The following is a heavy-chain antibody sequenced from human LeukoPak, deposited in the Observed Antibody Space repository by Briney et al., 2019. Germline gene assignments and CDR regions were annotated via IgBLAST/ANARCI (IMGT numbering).Heavy chain of an antibody. D-gene: IGHD3-3*01. CDR2: IWYDGSNK. CDR1: GFTFSSYG. J-gene: IGHJ4*02. CDR3: AKDTEYDFWSGYYTPAFDY. V-gene: IGHV3-33*06. Sequence: GGSLRLSCAASGFTFSSYGMHWVRQAPGKGLEWVAVIWYDGSNKYYADSVKGRFTISRDNSKNTLYLQMNSLRAEDTAVYDCAKDTEYDFWSGYYTPAFDYWGQGTLVTVSS.